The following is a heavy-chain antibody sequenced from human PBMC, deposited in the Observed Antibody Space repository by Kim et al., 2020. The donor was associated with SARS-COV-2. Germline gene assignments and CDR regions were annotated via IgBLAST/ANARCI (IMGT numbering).Heavy chain of an antibody. D-gene: IGHD5-18*01. J-gene: IGHJ4*02. Sequence: SPTFQGQVTISADKSISTAYLQWSSLKASDTAMYYCARTWIGYSYGQFDYWGQGTLVTVSS. CDR3: ARTWIGYSYGQFDY. V-gene: IGHV5-51*01.